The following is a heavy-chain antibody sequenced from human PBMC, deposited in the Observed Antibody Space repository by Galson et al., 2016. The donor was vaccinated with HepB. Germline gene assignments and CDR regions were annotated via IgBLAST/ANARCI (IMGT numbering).Heavy chain of an antibody. V-gene: IGHV3-7*01. J-gene: IGHJ4*02. CDR1: GFTFSSYW. CDR2: IKQDGSEK. D-gene: IGHD3-3*01. Sequence: SLRLSCAASGFTFSSYWMSWVRQAPGKGLEWVANIKQDGSEKYYVDSVKGRFTISRDNAKNSLYLQMSSLRAEDTAIYYCAKDSILDGWGQVILVTVSS. CDR3: AKDSILDG.